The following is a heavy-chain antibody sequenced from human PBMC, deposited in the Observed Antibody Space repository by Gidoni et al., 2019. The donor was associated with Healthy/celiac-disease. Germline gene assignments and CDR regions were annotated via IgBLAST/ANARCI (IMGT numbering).Heavy chain of an antibody. J-gene: IGHJ4*02. D-gene: IGHD6-19*01. V-gene: IGHV1-3*01. CDR3: ARASRGSGWFTFDY. CDR2: INAGKGNT. CDR1: RYHFTRYA. Sequence: QVQLVQSGAEVKKPGASVTVSCTASRYHFTRYAMHSVRQAPGQRLEWMGWINAGKGNTKYSQKFQGRVTITRDTSASTAYMELSSLRSEDTAVYYGARASRGSGWFTFDYWGQGTLVTVSS.